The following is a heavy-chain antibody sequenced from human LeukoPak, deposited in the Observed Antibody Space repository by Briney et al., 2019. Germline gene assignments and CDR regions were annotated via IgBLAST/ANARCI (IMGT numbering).Heavy chain of an antibody. D-gene: IGHD3-10*01. V-gene: IGHV4-31*03. CDR2: IYHSGST. J-gene: IGHJ4*02. Sequence: PSETLSLTCTVSGGSIKSDGYYWSWVRQHPGKGLEGIGYIYHSGSTYYNPSLKSRVSMSVDMSKNHFSLKLNSVTAADTAIYYCARDSGSGPRGHDYWGQGTLVTVSS. CDR3: ARDSGSGPRGHDY. CDR1: GGSIKSDGYY.